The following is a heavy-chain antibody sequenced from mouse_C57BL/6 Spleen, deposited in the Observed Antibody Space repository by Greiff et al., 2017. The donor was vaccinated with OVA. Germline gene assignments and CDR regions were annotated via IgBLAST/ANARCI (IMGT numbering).Heavy chain of an antibody. Sequence: EVNVVESGGGLVKPGGSLKLSCAASGFTFSDYGMHWVRQAPEKGLEWVAYISSGSSTIYYADTVKGRFTISRDNAKNTLFLQMTSLRSEDTAMYYCARQDGYYDWFAYWGQGTLVTVSA. D-gene: IGHD2-3*01. V-gene: IGHV5-17*01. J-gene: IGHJ3*01. CDR1: GFTFSDYG. CDR3: ARQDGYYDWFAY. CDR2: ISSGSSTI.